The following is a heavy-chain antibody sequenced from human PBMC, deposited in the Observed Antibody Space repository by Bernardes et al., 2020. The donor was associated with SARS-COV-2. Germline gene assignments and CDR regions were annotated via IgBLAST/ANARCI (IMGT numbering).Heavy chain of an antibody. V-gene: IGHV3-23*01. Sequence: GGSLRLSCAASGFTFSDYAMTWVRQAPGKGLEWVSGISGRGGSTYYADSVKGRFTVSRDNSKNTLYLQMNSLRADDTAVYYCAKGGSSVVRAVDDWGQGTLVTVSS. CDR3: AKGGSSVVRAVDD. D-gene: IGHD3-10*01. J-gene: IGHJ4*02. CDR2: ISGRGGST. CDR1: GFTFSDYA.